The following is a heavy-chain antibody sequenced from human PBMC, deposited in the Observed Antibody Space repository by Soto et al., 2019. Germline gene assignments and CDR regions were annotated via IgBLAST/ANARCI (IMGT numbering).Heavy chain of an antibody. V-gene: IGHV4-39*01. CDR1: GGSISSGSYY. D-gene: IGHD6-13*01. CDR3: ARHKDTSSRYLLPDN. CDR2: IYYRGNT. J-gene: IGHJ4*02. Sequence: SETLSLTCTVSGGSISSGSYYWGWIRQSPGKGLERIGSIYYRGNTYYNPSLKSRVTISVDTSKHQFSLKMSSVTATDTAVYYCARHKDTSSRYLLPDNWGQGTLVTVSS.